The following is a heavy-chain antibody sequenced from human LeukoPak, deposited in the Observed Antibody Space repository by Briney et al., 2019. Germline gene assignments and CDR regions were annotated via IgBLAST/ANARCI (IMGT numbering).Heavy chain of an antibody. CDR3: ARGRVVRYSGYDYLVDY. D-gene: IGHD5-12*01. CDR1: GYTFTSYD. Sequence: ASVNVSCKASGYTFTSYDINWVRQATGQGLEWMGWMNPNSGNTGYAQKFQGRATMTRNTSISTAYMELSSLRSEDTAVYYCARGRVVRYSGYDYLVDYWGQGTLVTVSS. J-gene: IGHJ4*02. V-gene: IGHV1-8*01. CDR2: MNPNSGNT.